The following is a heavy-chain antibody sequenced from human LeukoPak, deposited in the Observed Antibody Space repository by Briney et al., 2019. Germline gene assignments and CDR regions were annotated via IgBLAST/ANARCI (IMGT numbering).Heavy chain of an antibody. V-gene: IGHV4-34*01. CDR2: INHSGST. CDR1: GGSFSGYY. D-gene: IGHD1-1*01. J-gene: IGHJ3*02. CDR3: ARDPPNELDAFDI. Sequence: PSETLSLTCAVYGGSFSGYYWSWIRQPPGKGLEWIGEINHSGSTNYNPSLKSRVTISVDTSKNQFSLKLSSVTAADTAVYYCARDPPNELDAFDIWGQGTTVTVSS.